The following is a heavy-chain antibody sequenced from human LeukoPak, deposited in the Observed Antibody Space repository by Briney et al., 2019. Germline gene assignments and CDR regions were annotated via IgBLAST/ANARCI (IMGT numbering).Heavy chain of an antibody. D-gene: IGHD6-19*01. CDR3: ARYLARGWYGYYYYYMDV. Sequence: GASVKVSCKASGYTFTSYGISWVRQAPGQGLEWMGWISAYNGNTNYAQKLQGRVTMTTDTSTSTAYMELRSLRSDDTAVYYCARYLARGWYGYYYYYMDVWGKGTTVTISS. V-gene: IGHV1-18*01. CDR1: GYTFTSYG. J-gene: IGHJ6*03. CDR2: ISAYNGNT.